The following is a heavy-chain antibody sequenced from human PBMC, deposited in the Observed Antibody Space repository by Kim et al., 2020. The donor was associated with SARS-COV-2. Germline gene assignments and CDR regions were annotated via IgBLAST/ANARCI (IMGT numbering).Heavy chain of an antibody. CDR3: ARCSVDQGWFDP. Sequence: SETLSLTCTVSGGSMSNYYWSWIRQAPGMGLERIGYIYYTGGTNYHPSFRSRVTISVDTSKNQFSLKLSSVTAADAAVYYCARCSVDQGWFDPWGQGILVTVSS. CDR1: GGSMSNYY. J-gene: IGHJ5*02. D-gene: IGHD6-25*01. V-gene: IGHV4-59*01. CDR2: IYYTGGT.